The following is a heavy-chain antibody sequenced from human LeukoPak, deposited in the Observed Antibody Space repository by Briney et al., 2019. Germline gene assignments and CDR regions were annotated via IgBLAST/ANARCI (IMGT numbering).Heavy chain of an antibody. D-gene: IGHD3-10*01. CDR2: ISGSGGST. J-gene: IGHJ4*02. Sequence: PGGSLRLSCAASGLTFSSYAMSWVRQAPGKGLEWVSAISGSGGSTYYADSVKGRFTISRDNSKNTLYLQMNSLRAEDTAVYYCAKSYYGSGSYYPYYWGQGTLVTVSS. CDR1: GLTFSSYA. CDR3: AKSYYGSGSYYPYY. V-gene: IGHV3-23*01.